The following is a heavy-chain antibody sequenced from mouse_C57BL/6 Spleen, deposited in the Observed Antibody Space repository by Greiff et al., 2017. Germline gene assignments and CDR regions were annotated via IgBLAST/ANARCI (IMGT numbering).Heavy chain of an antibody. Sequence: QVQLQQPGAELVRPGSSVKLSCKASGYTFTSYWMDWVKQRPGQGLEWIGNIYPSDSETHYNQKFKDKATLTVDKSSSTAYMQLSSLTSEDSAVXYWARTVYAMDYWGQGTSVTVSA. CDR3: ARTVYAMDY. CDR1: GYTFTSYW. V-gene: IGHV1-61*01. J-gene: IGHJ4*01. CDR2: IYPSDSET. D-gene: IGHD1-1*01.